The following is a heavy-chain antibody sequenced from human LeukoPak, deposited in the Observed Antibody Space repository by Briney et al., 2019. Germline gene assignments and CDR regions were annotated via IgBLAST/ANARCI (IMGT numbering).Heavy chain of an antibody. D-gene: IGHD4-11*01. CDR3: ARDLLQYEGNWFDP. CDR1: GYTFTSYG. CDR2: ISAYNGNT. V-gene: IGHV1-18*01. J-gene: IGHJ5*02. Sequence: GASVKVSCKASGYTFTSYGISWVRQAPGQGLEWMGWISAYNGNTNYAQKLQGRATMTTDTSTSTAYMELRSLRSDDTAVYYCARDLLQYEGNWFDPWGQGTLVTVSS.